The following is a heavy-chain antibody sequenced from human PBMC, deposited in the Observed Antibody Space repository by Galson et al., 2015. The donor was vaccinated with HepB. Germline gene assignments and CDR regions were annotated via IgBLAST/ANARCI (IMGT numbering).Heavy chain of an antibody. CDR1: GYTFTGYY. J-gene: IGHJ4*02. Sequence: SCKASGYTFTGYYLHWVRQAPGQGLEWMGRINPNSGGTNYAQKFQGRVSMTRDTSISTAYMELSRLRSDDAAVYYCAKVYSYTWYYFDYWGQGPRSPSPQ. V-gene: IGHV1-2*06. CDR3: AKVYSYTWYYFDY. D-gene: IGHD6-13*01. CDR2: INPNSGGT.